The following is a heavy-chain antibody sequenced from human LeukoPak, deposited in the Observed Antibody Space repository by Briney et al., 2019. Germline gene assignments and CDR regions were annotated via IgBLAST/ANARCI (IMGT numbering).Heavy chain of an antibody. J-gene: IGHJ4*02. CDR2: FSGSGGST. CDR3: AKVAYYEILKSWFDY. Sequence: QPGGSLRLSCAASGFTFSSYAMSWVRQAPGKGLECISGFSGSGGSTYYADSVKGRFTISRDNSKNTLYLQMNSLRAEDTAVYYCAKVAYYEILKSWFDYWGQGTLVTVSS. D-gene: IGHD3-9*01. V-gene: IGHV3-23*01. CDR1: GFTFSSYA.